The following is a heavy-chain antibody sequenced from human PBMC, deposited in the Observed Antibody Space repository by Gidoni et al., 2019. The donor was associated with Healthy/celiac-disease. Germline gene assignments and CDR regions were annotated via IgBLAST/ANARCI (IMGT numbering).Heavy chain of an antibody. CDR3: ATIRFLEWLGDY. Sequence: EVQLLESGGGLVQPGGSLRLSRSASGCTFSSYAMSWVRQAPGKGLEWISAISGSGGSTYYADSVKGRFTISRDNSKNTLYLQMNSLRAEDTAVYYCATIRFLEWLGDYWGQGTLVTVSS. J-gene: IGHJ4*02. D-gene: IGHD3-3*01. V-gene: IGHV3-23*01. CDR2: ISGSGGST. CDR1: GCTFSSYA.